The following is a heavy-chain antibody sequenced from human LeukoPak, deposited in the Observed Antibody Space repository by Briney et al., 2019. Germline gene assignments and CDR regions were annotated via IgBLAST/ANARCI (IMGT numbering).Heavy chain of an antibody. CDR1: GYTFTSYG. CDR2: INPSGGST. D-gene: IGHD5-12*01. J-gene: IGHJ6*03. Sequence: ASVKVSCKASGYTFTSYGISWVRQAPGQGLEWMGIINPSGGSTSYAQKFQGRVTMTRDMSTSTVYMELSSLRSEDTAVYYCARDLGRGYSGYVGYYYYYMDVWGKGTTVTVSS. CDR3: ARDLGRGYSGYVGYYYYYMDV. V-gene: IGHV1-46*01.